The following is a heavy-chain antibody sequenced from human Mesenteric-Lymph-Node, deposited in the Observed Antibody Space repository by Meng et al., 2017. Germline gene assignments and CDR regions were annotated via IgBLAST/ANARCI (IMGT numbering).Heavy chain of an antibody. CDR3: ARGQRSYSGSYPEWFDP. CDR2: IYYSGST. V-gene: IGHV4-30-4*01. CDR1: GGSISSGDYY. Sequence: QVQLQGSGLGLVKPSQTLSLTCTVSGGSISSGDYYWSWIRQPPGKGLELIGHIYYSGSTSYNPSLKSRVTISVDTSNNQFSLKLSSVTAADTAVYYCARGQRSYSGSYPEWFDPWGQGTLVTVSS. D-gene: IGHD1-26*01. J-gene: IGHJ5*02.